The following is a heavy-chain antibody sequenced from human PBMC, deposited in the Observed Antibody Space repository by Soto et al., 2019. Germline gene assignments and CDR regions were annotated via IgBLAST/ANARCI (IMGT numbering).Heavy chain of an antibody. Sequence: ASVTVSCKASGYTFTGYYMHWVRQAPGQGLEWMGWINPNSGGTNYAQKFQGRVTMTRDTSMSTVYMELSSLRSDDTAVYYCARGLSDYYDSSGSDYWGQGTRVTVAS. CDR1: GYTFTGYY. J-gene: IGHJ4*02. CDR3: ARGLSDYYDSSGSDY. V-gene: IGHV1-2*02. CDR2: INPNSGGT. D-gene: IGHD3-22*01.